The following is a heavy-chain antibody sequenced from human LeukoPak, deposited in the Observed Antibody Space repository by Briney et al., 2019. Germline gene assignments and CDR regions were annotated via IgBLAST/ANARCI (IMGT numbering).Heavy chain of an antibody. V-gene: IGHV1-69*13. J-gene: IGHJ3*02. CDR1: GYTFTNYP. D-gene: IGHD1-26*01. CDR3: ARARDSGRLDAFDI. Sequence: SVKVSCKPSGYTFTNYPLNWVRQAPGQGLEWMGGIIPIFGTANYAQKFQGRVTITADESTSTAYMELSSLRSEDTAVYYCARARDSGRLDAFDIWGQGTMVTVSS. CDR2: IIPIFGTA.